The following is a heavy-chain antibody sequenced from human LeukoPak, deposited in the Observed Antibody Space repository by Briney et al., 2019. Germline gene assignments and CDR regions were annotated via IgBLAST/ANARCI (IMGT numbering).Heavy chain of an antibody. J-gene: IGHJ4*02. Sequence: GGSLRLSCTVSGFTVSSNSMSWVRQAPDKGLEWVAFISYDGSSKYFADSVKGRFTISRDNSKNTLYLQMNSLRAEDTAVYYCANDRGWYFDYWGQGTLVTVSS. D-gene: IGHD6-19*01. CDR2: ISYDGSSK. CDR3: ANDRGWYFDY. CDR1: GFTVSSNS. V-gene: IGHV3-30*18.